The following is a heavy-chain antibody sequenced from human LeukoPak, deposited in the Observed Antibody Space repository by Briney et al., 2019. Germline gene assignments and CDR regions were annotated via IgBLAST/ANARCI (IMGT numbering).Heavy chain of an antibody. V-gene: IGHV1-8*01. CDR2: MNPNSGNT. CDR1: GYTFTSYD. Sequence: ASVKVSCKASGYTFTSYDIIWVRQATAQGLEWMGRMNPNSGNTGYAQKFQGRVTMTRNTSISTAYMELSSLRSEDTAVYYCARKGNIVVVPAAPSYYYGMDVWGQGTTVTVSS. J-gene: IGHJ6*02. D-gene: IGHD2-2*01. CDR3: ARKGNIVVVPAAPSYYYGMDV.